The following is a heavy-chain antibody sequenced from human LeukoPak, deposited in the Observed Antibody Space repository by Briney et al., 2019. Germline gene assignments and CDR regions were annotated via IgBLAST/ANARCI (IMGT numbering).Heavy chain of an antibody. J-gene: IGHJ5*02. CDR1: GVTFSSYS. CDR3: ARASYSSSWYSTPYNWFDP. Sequence: GGSLRLSCAASGVTFSSYSMNWVRQAPGKGLEWVSYISSSSSTIYYADSVKGRFTISRDNAKNSLYLQMNSLRAEDTAVYYCARASYSSSWYSTPYNWFDPWGQGTLVTVSS. V-gene: IGHV3-48*01. CDR2: ISSSSSTI. D-gene: IGHD6-13*01.